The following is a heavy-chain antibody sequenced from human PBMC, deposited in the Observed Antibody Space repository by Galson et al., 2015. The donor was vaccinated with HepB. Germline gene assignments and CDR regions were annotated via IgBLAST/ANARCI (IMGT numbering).Heavy chain of an antibody. Sequence: SLRLSCAASGFTFSSYAMSWVRQAPGKGLEWVSVISGSAGATYYADSAKGRFTISRDNSKNMLYLQMNSLTAEDTAVYYCAKDSPVGTHLWDSYGMDVWGQGTTVTVSS. CDR3: AKDSPVGTHLWDSYGMDV. D-gene: IGHD5-18*01. CDR1: GFTFSSYA. J-gene: IGHJ6*02. CDR2: ISGSAGAT. V-gene: IGHV3-23*01.